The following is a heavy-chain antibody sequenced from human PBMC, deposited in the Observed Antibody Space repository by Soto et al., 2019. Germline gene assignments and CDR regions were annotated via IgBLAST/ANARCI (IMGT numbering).Heavy chain of an antibody. D-gene: IGHD3-16*01. Sequence: SVTVSCKASGYTFTSYYMHWVRQAPGQGLEWMGGIIPIFGTANYAQKFQGRVTITADESTSTAYMELSSLRSEDTAVYYCARDLTPNEVLYGDYFDYWGQGTLVTVSS. CDR2: IIPIFGTA. J-gene: IGHJ4*02. CDR1: GYTFTSYY. V-gene: IGHV1-69*13. CDR3: ARDLTPNEVLYGDYFDY.